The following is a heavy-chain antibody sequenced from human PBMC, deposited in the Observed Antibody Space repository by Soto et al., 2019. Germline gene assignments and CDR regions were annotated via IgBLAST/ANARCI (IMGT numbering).Heavy chain of an antibody. CDR1: GFTFSSYG. D-gene: IGHD1-26*01. V-gene: IGHV3-30*18. CDR2: ISYDGSNK. CDR3: AKDIGIVGATRPATYYYGMDV. Sequence: QVQLVESGGGVVQPGRSLRLSCAASGFTFSSYGMHWVRQAPGTGLEWVAVISYDGSNKYYADSVKGRFTISRDNSKNTLYLQMNSLRAEDTAVYYCAKDIGIVGATRPATYYYGMDVWGQGTTVTVSS. J-gene: IGHJ6*02.